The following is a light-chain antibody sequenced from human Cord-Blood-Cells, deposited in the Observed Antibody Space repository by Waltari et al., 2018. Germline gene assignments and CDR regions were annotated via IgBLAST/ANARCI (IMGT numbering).Light chain of an antibody. Sequence: SYELTQPPSVSESPGQTARITCSGDALPKQYAYWYQQKPGQAPVLVIYKDSGRPSGIPERFSGSSSGTTVTLTISGVQAEDEADYYCQSADSSGTVVFGGGTKLTVL. CDR3: QSADSSGTVV. CDR1: ALPKQY. V-gene: IGLV3-25*03. CDR2: KDS. J-gene: IGLJ2*01.